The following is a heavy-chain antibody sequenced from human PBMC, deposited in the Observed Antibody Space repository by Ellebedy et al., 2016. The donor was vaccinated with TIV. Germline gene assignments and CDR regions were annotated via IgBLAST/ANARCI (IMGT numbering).Heavy chain of an antibody. D-gene: IGHD1-26*01. CDR3: ARQHTGSKLKGRPFDI. V-gene: IGHV4-39*07. J-gene: IGHJ4*02. Sequence: MPGGSLRLSCTVSGGSISSSGYYWGWVRQSHAKGLEWVGIIYYRGTTYYNPSLKSRVTISVDTSKSQFSLKLTSVTAADMGVYYCARQHTGSKLKGRPFDIWGQGTPVTVSS. CDR1: GGSISSSGYY. CDR2: IYYRGTT.